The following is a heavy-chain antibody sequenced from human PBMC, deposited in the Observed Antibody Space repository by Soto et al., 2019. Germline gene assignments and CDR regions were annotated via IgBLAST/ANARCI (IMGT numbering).Heavy chain of an antibody. CDR1: GFTFSSYS. J-gene: IGHJ2*01. CDR3: ARVRRGEGVAVAGRSASPYWYFDL. CDR2: ISSSSSTI. D-gene: IGHD6-19*01. Sequence: EVQLVESGGGLVQPGGSLRLSCAASGFTFSSYSMNWVRQAPGKGLEWVSYISSSSSTIYYADSVKGRFTISRDNAKNAPXXQXNXXRAEDTAVYYCARVRRGEGVAVAGRSASPYWYFDLWGRGTLVTVSS. V-gene: IGHV3-48*01.